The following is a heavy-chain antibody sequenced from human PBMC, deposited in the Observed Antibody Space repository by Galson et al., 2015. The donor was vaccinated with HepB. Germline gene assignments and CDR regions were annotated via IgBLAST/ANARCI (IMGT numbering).Heavy chain of an antibody. J-gene: IGHJ1*01. V-gene: IGHV4-34*01. D-gene: IGHD3-22*01. CDR1: GGSFSGYY. Sequence: SETLSLTCAVYGGSFSGYYWSWIRQPPGKGLEWIGEINHSGSTNYNPSLKSRVTISVDTSKNQFSLKLSSVTAADTAVYYCAFIGDSSGYGSPFQHWGQGTLVTVSS. CDR3: AFIGDSSGYGSPFQH. CDR2: INHSGST.